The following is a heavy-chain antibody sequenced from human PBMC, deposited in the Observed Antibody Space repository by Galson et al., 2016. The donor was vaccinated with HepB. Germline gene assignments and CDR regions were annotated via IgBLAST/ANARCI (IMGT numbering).Heavy chain of an antibody. V-gene: IGHV2-70*01. Sequence: PALVKPTQTLTLTCTFSGFSLSTNGMCVSWIRQSPGQALEWLALIDWEDDKYYSTSLKTRLSISKDTSKNQVVLKMTDMDPVDTTTYYCARTPNRRTFFSYSDYWGQGALVTVSS. D-gene: IGHD3-3*01. CDR3: ARTPNRRTFFSYSDY. CDR2: IDWEDDK. CDR1: GFSLSTNGMC. J-gene: IGHJ4*02.